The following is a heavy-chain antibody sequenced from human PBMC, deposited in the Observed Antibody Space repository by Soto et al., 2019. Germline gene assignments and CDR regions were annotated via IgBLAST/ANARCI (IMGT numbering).Heavy chain of an antibody. Sequence: GGSLRLSCAVSGFAFSSYAMHWVRQAPGQGLEWVSTISYDTTKEYYADSVKGRFTISRDNYKSMVFLQMRSLRTDDMAVYYCATEARSLITVVVPTFSYWGQGMLV. D-gene: IGHD4-4*01. CDR2: ISYDTTKE. V-gene: IGHV3-30-3*01. J-gene: IGHJ1*01. CDR1: GFAFSSYA. CDR3: ATEARSLITVVVPTFSY.